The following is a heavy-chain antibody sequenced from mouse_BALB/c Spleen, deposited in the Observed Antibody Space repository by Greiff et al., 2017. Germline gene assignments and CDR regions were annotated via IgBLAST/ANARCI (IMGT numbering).Heavy chain of an antibody. D-gene: IGHD1-1*01. Sequence: DVHLVESGGGLVKPGGSLKLSCAASGFTFSSYAMSWVRQTPEKRLEWVASISSGGSTYYPDSVKGRFTISRDNARNILYLQMSSLRSEDTAMYYCARATTVDYYAMDYWGQGTSVTVSS. CDR1: GFTFSSYA. CDR2: ISSGGST. CDR3: ARATTVDYYAMDY. J-gene: IGHJ4*01. V-gene: IGHV5-6-5*01.